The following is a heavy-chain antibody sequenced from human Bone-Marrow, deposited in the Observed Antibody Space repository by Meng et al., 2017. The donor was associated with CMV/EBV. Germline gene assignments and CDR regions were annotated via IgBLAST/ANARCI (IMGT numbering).Heavy chain of an antibody. Sequence: SETLSLTCAVYGGSVSGYYWSWIRQPPGKGLEWIGEINHSGSTNYNPSLKSRVTISVDTSKRQFSLRLRSVTAADTALYYCARQHVTTLGARNSGMDGWGQGTTVTVSS. CDR3: ARQHVTTLGARNSGMDG. CDR1: GGSVSGYY. CDR2: INHSGST. D-gene: IGHD4-11*01. V-gene: IGHV4-34*01. J-gene: IGHJ6*02.